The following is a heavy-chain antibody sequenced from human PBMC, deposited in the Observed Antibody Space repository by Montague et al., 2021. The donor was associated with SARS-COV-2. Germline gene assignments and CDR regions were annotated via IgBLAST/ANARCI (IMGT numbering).Heavy chain of an antibody. Sequence: PALVKPTQTLTLTCIFSGFSLSSRGVGVGLLRQPPGKALEWPALXYWDDDKRYSPSLKSRLTITKDTSRKLVDLTMTNMDPVDTATYYCARMVTIFSLGGYYYYYGMDVWGQGTTVTVAS. D-gene: IGHD3-9*01. CDR2: XYWDDDK. V-gene: IGHV2-5*02. CDR1: GFSLSSRGVG. CDR3: ARMVTIFSLGGYYYYYGMDV. J-gene: IGHJ6*02.